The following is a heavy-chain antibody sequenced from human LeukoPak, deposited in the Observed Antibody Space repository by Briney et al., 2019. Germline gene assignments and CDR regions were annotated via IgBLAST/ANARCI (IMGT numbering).Heavy chain of an antibody. D-gene: IGHD5-24*01. V-gene: IGHV1-2*02. J-gene: IGHJ5*02. CDR1: EYTFTGYY. Sequence: ASVKVSCKASEYTFTGYYMHWVRQAPGQGLEWMGWIDPNSGGTNYAQKFQGRVTMTRDTSISTAYMELSRLRSDDTAVYYCARAVRDGYNYVSWFDPWGQGTLVTVSS. CDR2: IDPNSGGT. CDR3: ARAVRDGYNYVSWFDP.